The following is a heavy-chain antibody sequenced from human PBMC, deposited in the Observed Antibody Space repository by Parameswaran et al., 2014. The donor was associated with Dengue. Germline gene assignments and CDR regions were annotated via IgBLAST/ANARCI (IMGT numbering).Heavy chain of an antibody. Sequence: WIRQPPGKGLEWVAAISYDGDNQYYAESVKGRFTISRDNSQDTHYLQMSSLRGADTAVYYCARGGVGVVRGVRRIEMWGRGTMVTVSS. D-gene: IGHD3-10*01. CDR2: ISYDGDNQ. J-gene: IGHJ3*02. CDR3: ARGGVGVVRGVRRIEM. V-gene: IGHV3-30-3*01.